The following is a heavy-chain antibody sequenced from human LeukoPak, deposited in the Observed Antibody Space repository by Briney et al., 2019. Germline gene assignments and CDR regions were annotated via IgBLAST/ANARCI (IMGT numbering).Heavy chain of an antibody. J-gene: IGHJ4*02. CDR2: ISAYNGNT. D-gene: IGHD6-6*01. Sequence: ASVKVSCKASGGTFSSYAISWVRQAPGQGLEWMGWISAYNGNTNYAQKLQGRVTMTTDTSTSTAYMELRSLRSDDTAVYYCARAGAARPFDYWGQGTLVTVSS. CDR3: ARAGAARPFDY. CDR1: GGTFSSYA. V-gene: IGHV1-18*01.